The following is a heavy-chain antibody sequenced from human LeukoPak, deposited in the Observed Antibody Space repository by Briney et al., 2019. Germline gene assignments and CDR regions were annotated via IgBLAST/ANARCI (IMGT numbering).Heavy chain of an antibody. CDR3: ARESGGGSWATGYYLDY. J-gene: IGHJ4*02. D-gene: IGHD2-15*01. V-gene: IGHV1-69*13. CDR1: GGTFSSYA. CDR2: IIPIFGTA. Sequence: SVKVSCKASGGTFSSYAISWVRQAPGQGLEWMGGIIPIFGTANYAQKFQGRVTITADESTSTAYMELSSLRSEDTAVYYCARESGGGSWATGYYLDYWGQGTLVTVSS.